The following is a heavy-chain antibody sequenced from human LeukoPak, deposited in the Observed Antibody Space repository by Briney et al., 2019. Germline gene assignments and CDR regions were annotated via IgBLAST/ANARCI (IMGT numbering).Heavy chain of an antibody. CDR2: IYHTGST. J-gene: IGHJ5*02. Sequence: SETLSLTCAVSGDSISSGYYWGWIRQPPGKGLEWIGTIYHTGSTYSNPSLKSRVTISVDTSKNLFSLKLSSVTAADTAVYYCARSGGSNYNWFDPWGQGTLVTVSS. D-gene: IGHD2-15*01. CDR1: GDSISSGYY. V-gene: IGHV4-38-2*01. CDR3: ARSGGSNYNWFDP.